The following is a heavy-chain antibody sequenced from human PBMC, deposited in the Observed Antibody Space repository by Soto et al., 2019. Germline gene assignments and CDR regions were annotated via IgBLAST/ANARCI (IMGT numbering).Heavy chain of an antibody. D-gene: IGHD3-22*01. Sequence: GESLKISCKGSGYSFAGYWITWVRQKPGKGLEWMGRIDPSDSQTYYSPSFRGHVTISATTSITTVFLQWSSLRASDTAMYYCARQIYDSDTGPNFQYYFDSWGQGTPVTVSS. CDR2: IDPSDSQT. J-gene: IGHJ4*02. V-gene: IGHV5-10-1*01. CDR3: ARQIYDSDTGPNFQYYFDS. CDR1: GYSFAGYW.